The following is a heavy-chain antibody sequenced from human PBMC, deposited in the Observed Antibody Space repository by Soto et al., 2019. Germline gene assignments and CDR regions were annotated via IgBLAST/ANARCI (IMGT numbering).Heavy chain of an antibody. D-gene: IGHD4-17*01. Sequence: ESGGVVVQPGGSLRLSCAASGFTFDDYTMHWVRQAPGKGLEWVSLISWDGGSTYYADSVKGRFTISRDNSKNSLYLQMNSLRTEDTALYYCAKGDDYGDFNYFDYWGQGTLVTVSS. CDR2: ISWDGGST. J-gene: IGHJ4*02. V-gene: IGHV3-43*01. CDR1: GFTFDDYT. CDR3: AKGDDYGDFNYFDY.